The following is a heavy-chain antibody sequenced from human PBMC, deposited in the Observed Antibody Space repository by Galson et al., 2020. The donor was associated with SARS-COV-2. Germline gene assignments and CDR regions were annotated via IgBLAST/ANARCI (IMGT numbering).Heavy chain of an antibody. D-gene: IGHD6-19*01. J-gene: IGHJ6*02. V-gene: IGHV3-48*02. CDR1: GFTFSSYS. CDR3: AKVANEQWLGLSYYGMDV. Sequence: GESLKISCAASGFTFSSYSMNWVRQAPGKGLEWVSYISSSSSTIYYADSVKGRFTISTDNAKSSLYLQMNSLRDEDTAVYYCAKVANEQWLGLSYYGMDVWGQGTTVTVSS. CDR2: ISSSSSTI.